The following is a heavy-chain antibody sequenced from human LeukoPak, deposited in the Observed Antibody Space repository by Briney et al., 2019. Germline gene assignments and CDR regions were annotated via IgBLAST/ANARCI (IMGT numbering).Heavy chain of an antibody. CDR2: IYYSGST. CDR3: ARVHNINHIVFYFDY. CDR1: GGSISSYY. D-gene: IGHD2-21*01. Sequence: SETLSLTCTVSGGSISSYYWSWIRQPPGKGLEWIGSIYYSGSTYYNPSLKSRVTISVDTSKNQFSLKLSSVTAADTAVYYCARVHNINHIVFYFDYWGQGTLVTVSS. V-gene: IGHV4-39*07. J-gene: IGHJ4*02.